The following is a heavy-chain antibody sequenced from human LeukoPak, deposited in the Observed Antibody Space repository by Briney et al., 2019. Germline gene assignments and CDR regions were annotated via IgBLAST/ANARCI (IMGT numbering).Heavy chain of an antibody. CDR2: ISYDGNNK. Sequence: GSSLRLSCAASGFTFSSYAMHWVRQAPGKGLEWVAVISYDGNNKYYADSVKGRFTISRDNSKNTLYLQMNSLRAEDTALYYCVRGQATAWGLDYWGQGTLVTVSS. V-gene: IGHV3-30-3*01. J-gene: IGHJ4*02. D-gene: IGHD6-13*01. CDR1: GFTFSSYA. CDR3: VRGQATAWGLDY.